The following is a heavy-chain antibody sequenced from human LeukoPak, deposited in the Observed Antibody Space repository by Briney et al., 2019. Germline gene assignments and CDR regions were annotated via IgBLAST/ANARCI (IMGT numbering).Heavy chain of an antibody. CDR3: ARAGDRSGYAAY. CDR1: GGSFRGYY. CDR2: INHSGST. V-gene: IGHV4-34*01. J-gene: IGHJ4*02. D-gene: IGHD3-22*01. Sequence: SETLSLTCAVYGGSFRGYYWSWIRQPPGKGLEWIGEINHSGSTNYNPSLKSRVTISVDTSKNQFSLKLSSVTAADTAVYYCARAGDRSGYAAYWSQGILVTVSS.